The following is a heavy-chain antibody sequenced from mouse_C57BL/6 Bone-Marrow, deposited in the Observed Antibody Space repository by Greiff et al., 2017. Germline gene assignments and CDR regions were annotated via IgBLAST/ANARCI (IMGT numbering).Heavy chain of an antibody. CDR3: ARQRWLLLYYFDY. Sequence: QVQLQQPGAELVKPGASVKLSCKASGYTFTSYWMHWVKKRPGQGLEWIGMIHPNSGSTNYNEKFKSKATLTVDKSSSTAYMQLSSLTSEDSAVYYCARQRWLLLYYFDYWGQGTTLTVSS. CDR2: IHPNSGST. V-gene: IGHV1-64*01. CDR1: GYTFTSYW. J-gene: IGHJ2*01. D-gene: IGHD2-3*01.